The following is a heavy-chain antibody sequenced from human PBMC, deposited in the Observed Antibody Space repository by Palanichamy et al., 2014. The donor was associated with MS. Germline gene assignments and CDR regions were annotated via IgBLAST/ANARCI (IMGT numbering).Heavy chain of an antibody. CDR1: GLTISNNF. V-gene: IGHV3-53*01. D-gene: IGHD3-10*01. CDR3: ATRARSGYYYGMDV. J-gene: IGHJ6*02. Sequence: GLTISNNFMSWVRQAPGKGLEWVSILYSGGGAYYPDSVRGRFTISRDNSKNTLYLQMNSLRAEDTAVYYCATRARSGYYYGMDVWGQGTTVTVSS. CDR2: LYSGGGA.